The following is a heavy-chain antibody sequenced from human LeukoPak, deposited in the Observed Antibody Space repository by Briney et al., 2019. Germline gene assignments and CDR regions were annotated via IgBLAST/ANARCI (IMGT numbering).Heavy chain of an antibody. D-gene: IGHD6-6*01. CDR2: IYYSGST. CDR1: GGSISSSSYY. CDR3: AADDPSIAAR. J-gene: IGHJ4*02. Sequence: PSETLSLTCTVSGGSISSSSYYWGWIRQPPGKGLEWIGSIYYSGSTYYNPSLKSRVTISVDTSKNQFSLKLSSVTAADTAVYYCAADDPSIAARWGQGTLVTVSS. V-gene: IGHV4-39*01.